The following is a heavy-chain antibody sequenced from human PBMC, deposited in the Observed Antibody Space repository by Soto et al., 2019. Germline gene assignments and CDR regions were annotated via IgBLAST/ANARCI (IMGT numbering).Heavy chain of an antibody. Sequence: EVQLLESGGGVVQPGGSLRLSCAASGFTFSNYGMSWVRLTPGKGLGWAAGGGGSGSNTYYADSVKGRFTVTRDNSKETVFLQMNSLRDEDTAIYYCAKDMDLFIEVVPAATGSFDFWGQGTLVIVSS. CDR2: GGGSGSNT. J-gene: IGHJ4*02. CDR1: GFTFSNYG. D-gene: IGHD2-2*01. V-gene: IGHV3-23*01. CDR3: AKDMDLFIEVVPAATGSFDF.